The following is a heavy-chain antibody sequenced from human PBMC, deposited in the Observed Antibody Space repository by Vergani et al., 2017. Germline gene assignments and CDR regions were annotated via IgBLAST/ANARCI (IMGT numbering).Heavy chain of an antibody. CDR3: AKDRSVSYYGDLDY. CDR1: GFTFDDYA. CDR2: ISLNSGSI. V-gene: IGHV3-9*01. Sequence: EVQLVESGGGLVQPGRSLRLSCAASGFTFDDYAMHWVRQAPGKGLEWVSGISLNSGSIGYADSVKGRFTISRDNAKNSLYLQMNSLRAEGTALYYCAKDRSVSYYGDLDYWGQGTLVTVSS. D-gene: IGHD1-26*01. J-gene: IGHJ4*02.